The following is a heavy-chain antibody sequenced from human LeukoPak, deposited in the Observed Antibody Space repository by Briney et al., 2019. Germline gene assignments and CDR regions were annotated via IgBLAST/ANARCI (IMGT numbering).Heavy chain of an antibody. Sequence: SETLSLTCAVYVGSFSGYYWSWIRHPPGKGLDWIGEINHSGSTNYNPPIKSRVTISVDTSKTQFSLNLTSVTAADTAVYYCARLYIGGYSRSTNYNWFDPWGQGTLVTVSS. CDR3: ARLYIGGYSRSTNYNWFDP. V-gene: IGHV4-34*01. CDR2: INHSGST. J-gene: IGHJ5*02. D-gene: IGHD6-13*01. CDR1: VGSFSGYY.